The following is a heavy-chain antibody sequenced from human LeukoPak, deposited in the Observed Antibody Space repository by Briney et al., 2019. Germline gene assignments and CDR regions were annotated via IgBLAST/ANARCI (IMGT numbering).Heavy chain of an antibody. CDR3: ARGLEYSYGQVDY. D-gene: IGHD5-18*01. J-gene: IGHJ4*02. V-gene: IGHV4-59*12. Sequence: SETPSLTCTVSGGSISSYYWSWIRQPPGKGLEWIGYIYYSGSTNYNPSLKSRVTISVDTSKNQFSLKLSSVTAADTAVYYCARGLEYSYGQVDYWGQGTLVTVSS. CDR2: IYYSGST. CDR1: GGSISSYY.